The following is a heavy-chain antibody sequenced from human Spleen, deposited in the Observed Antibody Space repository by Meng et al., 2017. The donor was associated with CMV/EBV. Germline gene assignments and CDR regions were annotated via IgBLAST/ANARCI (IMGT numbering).Heavy chain of an antibody. V-gene: IGHV1-18*01. D-gene: IGHD2-2*02. J-gene: IGHJ5*02. CDR1: YSCTSYS. CDR3: ARRFCSTASCYNDWFDP. Sequence: YSCTSYSITWVRQAPGQGLEWMGWITGYDSNTNYAQRFQGRVTMTTDTSTTTAYMELRSLTSDDTAVYYCARRFCSTASCYNDWFDPWGQGTLVTVSS. CDR2: ITGYDSNT.